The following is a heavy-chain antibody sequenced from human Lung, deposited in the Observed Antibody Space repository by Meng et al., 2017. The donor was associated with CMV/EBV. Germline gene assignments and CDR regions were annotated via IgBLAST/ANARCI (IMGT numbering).Heavy chain of an antibody. Sequence: QVRLRESGPARVKTSETLSLTCAVSGDSITNHNWWAWVRQPPGKGLEWIGEIPHRGSSAYNPSLKSRVSMSIDKSKNQFSLKLTSVTAADTAVYHCLRRSGGSVWGQGTLVTVSS. J-gene: IGHJ1*01. V-gene: IGHV4-4*02. CDR3: LRRSGGSV. CDR1: GDSITNHNW. D-gene: IGHD3-10*01. CDR2: IPHRGSS.